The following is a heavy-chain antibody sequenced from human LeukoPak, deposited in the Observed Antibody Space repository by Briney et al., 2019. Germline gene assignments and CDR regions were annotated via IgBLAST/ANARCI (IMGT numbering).Heavy chain of an antibody. V-gene: IGHV1-8*01. Sequence: GASVKVSCXASGYTFTSYDINWVRLATGQGLEWMGWMNPNSGSTNYAQKLQGRVTMTTDTSTSTAYMELRSLRSDDTAVYYCARGKKGHVSDYWGQGTLVTVSS. CDR2: MNPNSGST. CDR3: ARGKKGHVSDY. CDR1: GYTFTSYD. J-gene: IGHJ4*02. D-gene: IGHD3-16*01.